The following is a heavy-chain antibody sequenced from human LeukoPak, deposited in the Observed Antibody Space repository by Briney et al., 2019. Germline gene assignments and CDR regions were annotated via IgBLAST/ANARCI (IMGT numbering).Heavy chain of an antibody. J-gene: IGHJ4*02. Sequence: ASVKVSCKASGYTFTSYAMNWVRQAPGQGLEWMGWINTNSGNPTYAQGFTGRFVFSLDTSVSTAYLQISSLKAEDTAVYYCARGLSVLNWSDLSRISGYWGQGTLVTVSS. V-gene: IGHV7-4-1*02. CDR3: ARGLSVLNWSDLSRISGY. CDR2: INTNSGNP. CDR1: GYTFTSYA. D-gene: IGHD1-1*01.